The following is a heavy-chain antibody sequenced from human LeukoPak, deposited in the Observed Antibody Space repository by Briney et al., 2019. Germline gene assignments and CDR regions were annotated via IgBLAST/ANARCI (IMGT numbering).Heavy chain of an antibody. CDR2: ISYDGSNK. CDR1: GFTLSSYA. Sequence: GRSLRLSCAASGFTLSSYAMHWVRQAPGKGLEWEAVISYDGSNKYYADSVKGRFTISRDNSKNTLYLQMNSLRAEDTAVYYCARGLTYYYDSSGYYGYYYGMDVWGQGTTVTVSS. CDR3: ARGLTYYYDSSGYYGYYYGMDV. V-gene: IGHV3-30-3*01. J-gene: IGHJ6*02. D-gene: IGHD3-22*01.